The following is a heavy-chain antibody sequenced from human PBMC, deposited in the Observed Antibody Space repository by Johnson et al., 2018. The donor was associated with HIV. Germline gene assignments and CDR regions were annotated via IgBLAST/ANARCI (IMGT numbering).Heavy chain of an antibody. V-gene: IGHV3-30-3*01. J-gene: IGHJ3*02. CDR3: AKVLKAGGRINGGFDS. CDR2: ISYDGSNK. D-gene: IGHD4-23*01. Sequence: QMQLVESGGGVVQPGRSLRLSCAASGFTFSSYAMHWVRQAPGNGLEWVAVISYDGSNKYYADSVKGRFTISRDNSKNTLYLQMNSLRAEDTAVYYCAKVLKAGGRINGGFDSWGQGTLVTVSS. CDR1: GFTFSSYA.